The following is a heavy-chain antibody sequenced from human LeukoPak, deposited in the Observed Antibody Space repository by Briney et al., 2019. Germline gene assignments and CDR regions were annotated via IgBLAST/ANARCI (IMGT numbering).Heavy chain of an antibody. Sequence: GGSLRLSCAASGFTFSSYAMSWVRHAPGKGLEWVSAISGSGGSTYYADSVKGRFTISRDNSKNTLYLQMNSLRAEDTAVYYCAKDLGYNYWFDYWGQGTLVTVSS. D-gene: IGHD5-24*01. CDR2: ISGSGGST. J-gene: IGHJ4*02. V-gene: IGHV3-23*01. CDR3: AKDLGYNYWFDY. CDR1: GFTFSSYA.